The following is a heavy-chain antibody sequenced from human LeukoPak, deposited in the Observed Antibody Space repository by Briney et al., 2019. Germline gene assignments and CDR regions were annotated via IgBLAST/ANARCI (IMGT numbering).Heavy chain of an antibody. J-gene: IGHJ4*02. CDR3: ARGFYDFWSGHYAGDYFDY. CDR2: ISTDSGNT. Sequence: ASVKVSCKASGYTFTSNGINWVRQAPGQGLEWMGWISTDSGNTNYAQKFQGRVTMTTDTSTSTAYMELRSLRSDDTAVYYCARGFYDFWSGHYAGDYFDYWGQGTLVTVSS. CDR1: GYTFTSNG. V-gene: IGHV1-18*04. D-gene: IGHD3-3*01.